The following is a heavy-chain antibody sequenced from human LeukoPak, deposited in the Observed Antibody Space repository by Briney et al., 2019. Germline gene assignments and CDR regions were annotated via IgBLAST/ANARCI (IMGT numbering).Heavy chain of an antibody. J-gene: IGHJ5*02. CDR1: GYTFTSYD. CDR3: ARGRPKVYSSANWFGP. D-gene: IGHD6-25*01. V-gene: IGHV1-8*01. CDR2: MNPNSGNT. Sequence: ASVKVSCKASGYTFTSYDINWVRQATGQGLEWMGWMNPNSGNTGYAQKFQGRVTMTRNTSISTAYMELSSLRSEDTAVYYCARGRPKVYSSANWFGPWGQGTLVTVSS.